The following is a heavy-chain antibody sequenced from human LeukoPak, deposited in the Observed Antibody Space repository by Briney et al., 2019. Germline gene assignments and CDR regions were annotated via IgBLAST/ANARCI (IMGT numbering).Heavy chain of an antibody. Sequence: GGSLRLSCAASGFTFRDYAMYWVRQAPGKGLEWVSGISWDGSSVAYADSVKGRFTISRDNAKNSLYLQMNSLRAEDMALYYCAKDVGGPLADAFDIWGQGTMVTVSS. D-gene: IGHD2-15*01. CDR1: GFTFRDYA. V-gene: IGHV3-9*03. CDR2: ISWDGSSV. J-gene: IGHJ3*02. CDR3: AKDVGGPLADAFDI.